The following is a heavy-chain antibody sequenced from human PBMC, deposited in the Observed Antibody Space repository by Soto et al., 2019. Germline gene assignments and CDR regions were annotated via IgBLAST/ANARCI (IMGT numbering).Heavy chain of an antibody. J-gene: IGHJ6*04. V-gene: IGHV3-48*03. CDR2: ISSSGSTI. Sequence: EVQLVESGGGLVQPGGSLRLSCAASGFTFSSYEMNWVRQAPGKGLEWVSYISSSGSTIYYADSVKGRFTISRDNAKNTLYLQMNSRRAEDTAVYYCAIFPVVVPAAMRYYYGMDVWGKGTTVTVSS. CDR1: GFTFSSYE. CDR3: AIFPVVVPAAMRYYYGMDV. D-gene: IGHD2-2*01.